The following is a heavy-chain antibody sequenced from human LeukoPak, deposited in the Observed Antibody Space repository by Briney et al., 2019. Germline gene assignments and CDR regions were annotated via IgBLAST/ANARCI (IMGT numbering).Heavy chain of an antibody. J-gene: IGHJ4*02. Sequence: ASVKVSCKTSGYTFTGYYIHWVRQAPGQGLEWMGWINPNSGGTTYAQKFQGRVTMTRDTSTSTVYMELSSLRSEDTAVYYCARAPPLRRRSFDYWGQGTLVTVSS. CDR3: ARAPPLRRRSFDY. V-gene: IGHV1-2*02. CDR1: GYTFTGYY. CDR2: INPNSGGT. D-gene: IGHD5-12*01.